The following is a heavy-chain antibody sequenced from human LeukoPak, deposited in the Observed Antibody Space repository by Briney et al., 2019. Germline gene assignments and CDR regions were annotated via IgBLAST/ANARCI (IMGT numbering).Heavy chain of an antibody. V-gene: IGHV3-30*18. CDR1: GLTFSSYN. CDR3: AKGYDYRSGAGSFDY. Sequence: GRSLRLSCAASGLTFSSYNMHWVRQAPGKGLEWVAVISYDGNHKYYADSVKGRFTISRDNSKNTLYLQMNGLRADDTAVYYCAKGYDYRSGAGSFDYWGQGTLVTVSP. D-gene: IGHD3-10*01. CDR2: ISYDGNHK. J-gene: IGHJ4*02.